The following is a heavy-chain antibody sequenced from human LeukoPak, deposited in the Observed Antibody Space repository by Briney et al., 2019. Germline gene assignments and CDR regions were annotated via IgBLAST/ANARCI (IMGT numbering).Heavy chain of an antibody. Sequence: GASVKVSCKASGYTFTGYYMHWVRQAPGQGLEWMGWINPNSGGTNYAQKFQGRVTMTRDTSISTAYMELSRLRSDDTAVYYCAGDRGWSSHDAFDIWGQGTMVTVSS. CDR2: INPNSGGT. D-gene: IGHD6-19*01. V-gene: IGHV1-2*02. CDR1: GYTFTGYY. CDR3: AGDRGWSSHDAFDI. J-gene: IGHJ3*02.